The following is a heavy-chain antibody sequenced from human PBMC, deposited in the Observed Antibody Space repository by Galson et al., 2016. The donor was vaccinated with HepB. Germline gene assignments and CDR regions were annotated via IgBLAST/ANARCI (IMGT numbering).Heavy chain of an antibody. CDR3: ASSVRGSGSPPGGY. CDR1: GFTFSSHW. CDR2: INTDGSST. J-gene: IGHJ4*02. D-gene: IGHD3-10*01. Sequence: SLRLSCAASGFTFSSHWMHWVRQAPGKGLVWVSRINTDGSSTSYADSVKGRFTISRDNGRNTLYLQMNSLRAEDTAVYYCASSVRGSGSPPGGYWGQGILVTVSS. V-gene: IGHV3-74*01.